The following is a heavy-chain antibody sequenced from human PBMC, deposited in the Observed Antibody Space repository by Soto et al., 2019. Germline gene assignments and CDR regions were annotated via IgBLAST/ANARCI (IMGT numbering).Heavy chain of an antibody. J-gene: IGHJ4*02. Sequence: EVQLVESGGGLVKPGGSLRLSCAAAGLTFSSYSMNWVRQAPGKWLVWVSYISSSSSYIYYTDSLKGRFTISRDNARNSLYMQMNSLRAEDTAVYYCARDWYYCDYASYCFYYWGQGALFTGSS. CDR2: ISSSSSYI. CDR1: GLTFSSYS. D-gene: IGHD4-17*01. CDR3: ARDWYYCDYASYCFYY. V-gene: IGHV3-21*01.